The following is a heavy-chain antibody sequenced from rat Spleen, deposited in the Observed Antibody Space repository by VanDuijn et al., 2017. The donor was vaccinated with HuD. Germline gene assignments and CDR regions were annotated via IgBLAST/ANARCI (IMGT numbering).Heavy chain of an antibody. CDR3: ARWDYYSPRWYFDF. CDR2: INSAGST. CDR1: GYSITSNY. Sequence: EVQLQESGPGLVKPSQSLSLTCSVTGYSITSNYWVWIRKFPGNRLEWMGYINSAGSTNYNPSLQSRISITRDTSKNQFFLQVNSVTTEDTATYFCARWDYYSPRWYFDFWGPGTMVTVSS. J-gene: IGHJ1*01. D-gene: IGHD1-1*01. V-gene: IGHV3-3*01.